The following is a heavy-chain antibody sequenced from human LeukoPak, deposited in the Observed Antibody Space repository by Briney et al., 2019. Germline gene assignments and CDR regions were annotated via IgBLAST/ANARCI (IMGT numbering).Heavy chain of an antibody. CDR3: ARKYCSGGSCYPVYYYYGMDV. CDR2: MNPNSGNT. J-gene: IGHJ6*02. CDR1: GYTFTSYD. Sequence: ASVKVSCKASGYTFTSYDINWVRQATGQGLEWMGWMNPNSGNTGYAQKFQGRVTITRNTSISTAYMELSSLRSEDTAVYYCARKYCSGGSCYPVYYYYGMDVWGQGTTVTVSS. V-gene: IGHV1-8*03. D-gene: IGHD2-15*01.